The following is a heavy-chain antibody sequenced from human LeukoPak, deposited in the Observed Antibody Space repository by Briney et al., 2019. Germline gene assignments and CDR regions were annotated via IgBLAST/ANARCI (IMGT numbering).Heavy chain of an antibody. Sequence: PGRSLRLSCAASGFTFDDYAMPWVRQAPGKGLEWVSGISWNSGSIGYADSVKGRFTISRDNAKNSLYLQMNSLRAEDTALYYCAKDIGLNWTPDNWFDPWGQGTLVTVSS. CDR3: AKDIGLNWTPDNWFDP. V-gene: IGHV3-9*01. CDR1: GFTFDDYA. D-gene: IGHD3/OR15-3a*01. CDR2: ISWNSGSI. J-gene: IGHJ5*02.